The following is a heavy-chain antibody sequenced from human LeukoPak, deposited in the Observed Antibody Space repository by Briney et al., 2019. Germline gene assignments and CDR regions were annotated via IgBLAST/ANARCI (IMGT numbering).Heavy chain of an antibody. CDR3: ARTWLPFDC. V-gene: IGHV3-48*04. J-gene: IGHJ4*02. CDR1: GFTFSSYS. Sequence: GALRLSCAASGFTFSSYSMSWVRRAPGKGLEWVSYISSGSSTIYYADSVKGRFTISRDDAENSLYLQMISLRAEDTAVYYCARTWLPFDCWGQGTLVTVSS. D-gene: IGHD5-12*01. CDR2: ISSGSSTI.